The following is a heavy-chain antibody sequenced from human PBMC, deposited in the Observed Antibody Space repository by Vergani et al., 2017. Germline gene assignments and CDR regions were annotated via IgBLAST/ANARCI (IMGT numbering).Heavy chain of an antibody. CDR2: IIPILGIA. D-gene: IGHD1-26*01. Sequence: QVQLVQSGAEVKKPGASVKVSCKASGYTFTSYGISWVRQAPGQGLEWMGRIIPILGIANYAQKFQGRVTITADKSTSTAYMELSSLRSEDTAVYYCRVGATYYYGMDVWGQGTTVTVSS. V-gene: IGHV1-69*04. CDR3: RVGATYYYGMDV. J-gene: IGHJ6*02. CDR1: GYTFTSYG.